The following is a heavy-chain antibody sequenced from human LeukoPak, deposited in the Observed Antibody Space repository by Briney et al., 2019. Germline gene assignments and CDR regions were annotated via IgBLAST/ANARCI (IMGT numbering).Heavy chain of an antibody. CDR3: ASQVVTATYYFDY. CDR2: IYYSGST. Sequence: AETLSLTCTVSGGSISSSSYYWGWIRQPPGTGLEWIGSIYYSGSTYYNPSLKSRVTISVDTSKNQFSLKLSSVTAADTAVYYCASQVVTATYYFDYWGQGTLVTVSS. V-gene: IGHV4-39*01. J-gene: IGHJ4*02. CDR1: GGSISSSSYY. D-gene: IGHD2-21*02.